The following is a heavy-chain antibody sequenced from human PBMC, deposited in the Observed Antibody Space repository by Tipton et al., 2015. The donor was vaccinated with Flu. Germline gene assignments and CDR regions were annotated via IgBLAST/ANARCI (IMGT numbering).Heavy chain of an antibody. CDR1: GFTFSDYW. J-gene: IGHJ4*02. D-gene: IGHD2-15*01. Sequence: SLRLSCAASGFTFSDYWMHWVRQVPGKGLVWDACINGDGSRTIYADSVKGRFTISRDNARKTHYLQMNDLKVDDTAVYYCVKDLSYSVATPAYWGQGTLVTVSS. CDR3: VKDLSYSVATPAY. CDR2: INGDGSRT. V-gene: IGHV3-74*01.